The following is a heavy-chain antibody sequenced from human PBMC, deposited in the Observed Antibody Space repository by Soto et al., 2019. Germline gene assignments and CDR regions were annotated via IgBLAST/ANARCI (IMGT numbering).Heavy chain of an antibody. CDR3: ARGKDIVVVPAAVNDAFDI. V-gene: IGHV3-7*05. CDR1: GFTFSSYW. CDR2: IKQDGSEK. J-gene: IGHJ3*02. D-gene: IGHD2-2*01. Sequence: GSLRLSCAASGFTFSSYWMSWVRQAPGKGLEWVANIKQDGSEKYYVDSVKGRFTISRDNAKNSLYLQMNSLRAEDTAVYYCARGKDIVVVPAAVNDAFDIWGQGTMVTVSS.